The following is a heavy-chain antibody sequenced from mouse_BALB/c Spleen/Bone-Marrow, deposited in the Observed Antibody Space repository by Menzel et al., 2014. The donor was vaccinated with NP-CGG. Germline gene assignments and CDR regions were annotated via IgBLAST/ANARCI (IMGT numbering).Heavy chain of an antibody. CDR3: ARSFYGRSMDY. CDR2: IYPGNVNT. J-gene: IGHJ4*01. CDR1: GYTFTSYY. D-gene: IGHD1-1*01. V-gene: IGHV1S56*01. Sequence: QVQLKQSGPELVKPGASVRISCKASGYTFTSYYIHWLKQRPGQGLEWIGWIYPGNVNTKYNEKFKGKATLTADKSSGTAYMRLSSLTSEDSAVYFCARSFYGRSMDYWGQGTSVTVSS.